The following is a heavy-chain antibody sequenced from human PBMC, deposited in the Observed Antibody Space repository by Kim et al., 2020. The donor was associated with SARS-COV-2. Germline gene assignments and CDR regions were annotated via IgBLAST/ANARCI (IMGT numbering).Heavy chain of an antibody. CDR3: ATWRAMVRGVIIEEYYYGMDV. Sequence: ASVKVSCKASGYTFTGYYMHWVRQAPGQGLEWMGRINPNSGGTNYAQKFQGRVTMTRDTSISTAYMELSRLRSDDTAVYYCATWRAMVRGVIIEEYYYGMDVWGQGTTVTVSS. J-gene: IGHJ6*02. D-gene: IGHD3-10*01. CDR1: GYTFTGYY. V-gene: IGHV1-2*06. CDR2: INPNSGGT.